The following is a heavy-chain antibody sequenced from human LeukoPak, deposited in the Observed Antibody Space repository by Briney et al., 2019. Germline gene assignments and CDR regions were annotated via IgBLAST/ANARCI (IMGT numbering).Heavy chain of an antibody. V-gene: IGHV3-49*04. J-gene: IGHJ5*02. CDR1: GFTFGDYA. CDR2: IRSKAHGGTT. CDR3: SSVYCSSTSCQGGYWFDP. D-gene: IGHD2-2*01. Sequence: PGGSLRLSCTASGFTFGDYAMSWVRQAPGKGLEWVGFIRSKAHGGTTEYAASVKGRFTISRDDSKSIAYLQMNSLKTEDTAVYYCSSVYCSSTSCQGGYWFDPWGQGTLVTVSS.